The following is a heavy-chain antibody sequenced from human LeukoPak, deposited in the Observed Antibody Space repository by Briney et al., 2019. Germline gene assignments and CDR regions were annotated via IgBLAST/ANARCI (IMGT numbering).Heavy chain of an antibody. CDR3: ARFPLDLYYDILTGYYVGAFDI. Sequence: PSQTLSLTCTVSGDSIGSGPYYWTWIRQTAGKGLEWIGRIHARGSTDYNPSLKSRVTMSVDKSKNQFSLKLSSVTAADTAVYYCARFPLDLYYDILTGYYVGAFDIWGQGTMVTVSS. D-gene: IGHD3-9*01. CDR2: IHARGST. J-gene: IGHJ3*02. CDR1: GDSIGSGPYY. V-gene: IGHV4-61*02.